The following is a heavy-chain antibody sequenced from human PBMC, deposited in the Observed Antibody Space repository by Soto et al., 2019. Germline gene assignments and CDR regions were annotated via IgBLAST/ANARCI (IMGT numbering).Heavy chain of an antibody. CDR3: ARAKTIFLNYYYAMDV. CDR2: IWFDGTNK. J-gene: IGHJ6*02. D-gene: IGHD3-3*01. V-gene: IGHV3-33*01. CDR1: GLTFRSYG. Sequence: LRLSCAVSGLTFRSYGMHWVRQAPGRGLEWVAVIWFDGTNKYYADSVKGRFTISRDNSKNTLYLQMNSLRAEDTAVYYCARAKTIFLNYYYAMDVWGQGTTVTVSS.